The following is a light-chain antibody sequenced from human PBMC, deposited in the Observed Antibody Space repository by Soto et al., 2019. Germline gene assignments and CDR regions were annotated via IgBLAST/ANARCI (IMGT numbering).Light chain of an antibody. Sequence: EIVLTQSPATLSLSPGERATLSCRASQGVSSYLAWYQHKPGQAPRLLIYDASNRATGIPARFSGSGSGTDFTLTISSLEPEDFAVYYCQQRSNWPTFGQGTRLEIK. CDR3: QQRSNWPT. CDR2: DAS. V-gene: IGKV3-11*01. J-gene: IGKJ5*01. CDR1: QGVSSY.